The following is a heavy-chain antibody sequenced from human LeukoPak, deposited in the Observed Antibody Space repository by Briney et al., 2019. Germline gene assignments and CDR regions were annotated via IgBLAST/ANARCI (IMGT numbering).Heavy chain of an antibody. CDR1: GFTFSSYG. J-gene: IGHJ4*02. D-gene: IGHD3-10*01. CDR3: ASNYGSGSYFEGSFDY. CDR2: IWYDGSNK. V-gene: IGHV3-33*01. Sequence: QSGGSLRLACAASGFTFSSYGMHWVRQAPGKGLEWVAVIWYDGSNKYYADSVKGRFTISRDNSKNTLYLQMNSLRAEDTAVYYCASNYGSGSYFEGSFDYWGQGTLVTVSS.